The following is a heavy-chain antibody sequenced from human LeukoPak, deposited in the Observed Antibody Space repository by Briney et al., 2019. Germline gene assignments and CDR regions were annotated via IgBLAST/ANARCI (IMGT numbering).Heavy chain of an antibody. CDR3: TRGGKEQLVFDAFDI. Sequence: GESLKISCKGSGYSFSSYWIVWVRQMPGKGLEWMGIIYPGDSDTTYSPSFQGQVTISADKSISTAYLQWSSLKASDTAMYYCTRGGKEQLVFDAFDIWGQGTMVTVSS. J-gene: IGHJ3*02. V-gene: IGHV5-51*01. CDR1: GYSFSSYW. CDR2: IYPGDSDT. D-gene: IGHD6-6*01.